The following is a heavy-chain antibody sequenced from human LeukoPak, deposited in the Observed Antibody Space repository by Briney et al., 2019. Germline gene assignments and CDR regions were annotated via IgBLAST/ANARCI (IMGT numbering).Heavy chain of an antibody. Sequence: SETLSLTCTVSGVSMTSYYWSWIRQPAGKGLEWIGRIYTSGSTNYNPSLKSRLTMSLDSSRDHLSLKLTSVTAADTAVYYCAGARFSYYYDTTSIRVDVWGQGTTVTVSS. CDR3: AGARFSYYYDTTSIRVDV. J-gene: IGHJ6*02. CDR1: GVSMTSYY. CDR2: IYTSGST. V-gene: IGHV4-4*07. D-gene: IGHD3-22*01.